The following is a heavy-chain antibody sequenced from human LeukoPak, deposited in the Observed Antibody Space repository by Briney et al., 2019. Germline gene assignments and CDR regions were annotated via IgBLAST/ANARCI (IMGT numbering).Heavy chain of an antibody. CDR2: IYTSGST. Sequence: SETLSLTCTVSGGSISSGSYYWSWIRQPAGKGLEWIGRIYTSGSTNYNPSLKSRVTISVDTSKNQFSLKLSSVTAADTAVYYCARMIRDSSSWKDYWGQGTLSPSPQ. CDR1: GGSISSGSYY. J-gene: IGHJ4*02. CDR3: ARMIRDSSSWKDY. V-gene: IGHV4-61*02. D-gene: IGHD6-13*01.